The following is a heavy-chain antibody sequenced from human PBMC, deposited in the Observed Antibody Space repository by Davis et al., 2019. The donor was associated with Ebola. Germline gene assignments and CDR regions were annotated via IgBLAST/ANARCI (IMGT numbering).Heavy chain of an antibody. V-gene: IGHV3-9*01. D-gene: IGHD1-26*01. Sequence: PGGSLRLSCAASGFTFDDYAMHWVRQAPGKGLEWVSGISWNSGSIGYADSVKGRFTISRDNAKNSLYLQMNSLRAEDTALYYCANGLIVGATRFQHWGQGTLVTVSS. CDR1: GFTFDDYA. CDR2: ISWNSGSI. J-gene: IGHJ1*01. CDR3: ANGLIVGATRFQH.